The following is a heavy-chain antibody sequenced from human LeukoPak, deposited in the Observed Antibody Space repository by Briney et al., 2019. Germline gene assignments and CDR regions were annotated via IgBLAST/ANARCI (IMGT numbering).Heavy chain of an antibody. J-gene: IGHJ5*02. CDR1: GYTFTGYY. CDR3: ARDLITMVRGVIPSSRRNWFDP. Sequence: ASVKVSCKASGYTFTGYYMHWVRQAPGQGLEWMGLINPNSVGTNYAQKFQGRVTMTRDTSISTAYMELIRLRSDDTAVYYCARDLITMVRGVIPSSRRNWFDPWGKGTLVTVSS. D-gene: IGHD3-10*01. V-gene: IGHV1-2*02. CDR2: INPNSVGT.